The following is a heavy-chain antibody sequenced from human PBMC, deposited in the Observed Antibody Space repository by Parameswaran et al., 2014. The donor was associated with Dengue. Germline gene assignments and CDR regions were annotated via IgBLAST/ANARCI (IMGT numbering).Heavy chain of an antibody. CDR2: IYYSGST. CDR3: ARDRGSGYSTSYFDY. D-gene: IGHD3-3*01. Sequence: RWIRQPPGKGLEWIGYIYYSGSTYYNPSLKSRVTISVDTSKNQFSLKLSSVTAADTAVYYCARDRGSGYSTSYFDYWGQGTLVTVSS. J-gene: IGHJ4*02. V-gene: IGHV4-31*02.